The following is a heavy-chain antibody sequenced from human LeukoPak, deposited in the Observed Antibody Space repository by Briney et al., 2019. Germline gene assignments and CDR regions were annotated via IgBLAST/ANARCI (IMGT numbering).Heavy chain of an antibody. CDR1: GFTFSRYA. J-gene: IGHJ4*02. D-gene: IGHD2-21*01. CDR3: ASDHLGLTYYFDY. Sequence: GGSLRLSCAASGFTFSRYAMHWVRQAPGKGLEWVAVISYDDGSNKSYTDSVKGRFTISRDNSKNTLYLQMSSLRAEDTAVYYCASDHLGLTYYFDYWGQGTLVTVSS. V-gene: IGHV3-30*04. CDR2: ISYDDGSNK.